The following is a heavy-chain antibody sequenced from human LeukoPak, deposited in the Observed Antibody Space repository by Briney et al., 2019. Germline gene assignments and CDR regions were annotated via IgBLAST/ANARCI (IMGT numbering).Heavy chain of an antibody. CDR3: ARDYSGYDSPFDY. CDR2: ICGANNST. V-gene: IGHV3-23*01. J-gene: IGHJ4*02. Sequence: GGSLRLSCVASEFTFTTYTMKWVRQAPGKGLEWVSSICGANNSTHYADSVKGRFTISRGNSRNTLYLQMGSLTAEDTAIYYCARDYSGYDSPFDYWGQGTLVTVSS. D-gene: IGHD5-12*01. CDR1: EFTFTTYT.